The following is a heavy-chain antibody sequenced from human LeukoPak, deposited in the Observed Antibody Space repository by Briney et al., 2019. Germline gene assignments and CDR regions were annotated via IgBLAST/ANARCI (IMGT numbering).Heavy chain of an antibody. CDR1: GGSFSGYY. Sequence: PSETLSLTCAVYGGSFSGYYWSWIRQPPGKGLEWIGEINHSGSTNYNPSLKSRVTISVDTSKNQFSLKLSSVTAADTAVYYCARLPPIVVVPAATRWYYYGMDVWGQGTTVTVS. CDR3: ARLPPIVVVPAATRWYYYGMDV. J-gene: IGHJ6*02. CDR2: INHSGST. D-gene: IGHD2-2*01. V-gene: IGHV4-34*01.